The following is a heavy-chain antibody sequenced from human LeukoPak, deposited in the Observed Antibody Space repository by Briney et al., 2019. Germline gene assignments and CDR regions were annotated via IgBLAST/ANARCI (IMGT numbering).Heavy chain of an antibody. V-gene: IGHV1-18*01. CDR1: GHTFTSYG. D-gene: IGHD1-26*01. CDR2: ISAYNGNT. CDR3: ALSGSYAPFDY. J-gene: IGHJ4*02. Sequence: ASVKVSCKASGHTFTSYGISWVRQAPGQGLEWVGWISAYNGNTNYAQKLQGRVTMTTDTSTSTAYMELRSLRSDDTAVYYCALSGSYAPFDYWGQGTLVTVSS.